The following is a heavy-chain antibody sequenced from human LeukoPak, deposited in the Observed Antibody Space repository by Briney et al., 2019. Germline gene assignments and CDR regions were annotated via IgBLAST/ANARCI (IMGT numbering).Heavy chain of an antibody. CDR3: ARDRHGYNCFDS. V-gene: IGHV1-46*01. Sequence: ASVKVSCKASGYTFTHFYMHWVRQAPGQGPEWMGILNPSDGTTTYARKFQGRVTMTRDTSTSTVYVELSSLRYDDTAVYYCARDRHGYNCFDSWGQGTLVTVSS. D-gene: IGHD5-24*01. J-gene: IGHJ4*02. CDR1: GYTFTHFY. CDR2: LNPSDGTT.